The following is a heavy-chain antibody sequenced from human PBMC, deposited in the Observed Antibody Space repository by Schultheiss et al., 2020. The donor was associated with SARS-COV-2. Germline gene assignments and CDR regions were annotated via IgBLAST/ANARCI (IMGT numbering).Heavy chain of an antibody. CDR1: GFTFTGSA. CDR3: ARDHGERNGETS. D-gene: IGHD4-17*01. V-gene: IGHV3-11*04. Sequence: GGSLRLSCAASGFTFTGSAMSWVRQAPGKGLEWVSYISSSGSTIYYADSVKGRFTISRDNAKNSLYLQMNSLRAEDTAVYYCARDHGERNGETSWGQGTLVTVSS. CDR2: ISSSGSTI. J-gene: IGHJ4*02.